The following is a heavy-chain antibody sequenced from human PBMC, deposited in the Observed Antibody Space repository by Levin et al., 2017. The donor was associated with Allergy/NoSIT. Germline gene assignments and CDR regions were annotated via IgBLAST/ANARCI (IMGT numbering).Heavy chain of an antibody. J-gene: IGHJ2*01. CDR1: GGSFSGYY. Sequence: PSETLSLTCAVYGGSFSGYYWSWIRQPPGKGLEWIGEINHSGSTNYNPSLKSRVTISVDTSKNQFSLKLSSVTAADTAVYYCARDHKGKGIAAAGNNWYFDLWGRGTLVTVSS. CDR3: ARDHKGKGIAAAGNNWYFDL. V-gene: IGHV4-34*01. D-gene: IGHD6-13*01. CDR2: INHSGST.